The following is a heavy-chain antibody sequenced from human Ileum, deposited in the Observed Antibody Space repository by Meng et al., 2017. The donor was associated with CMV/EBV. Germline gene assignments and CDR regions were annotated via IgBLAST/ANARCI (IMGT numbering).Heavy chain of an antibody. CDR3: ARVYMGATSGNFDP. CDR2: ISSSSSYI. Sequence: GGSLRLSCAASGFTFSSYSMNWVRQAPGKGLEWVSSISSSSSYIYYADSVKGRFTISRDNAKNSLYLQMNSLRAEDTALYYCARVYMGATSGNFDPWGQGTLVTVSS. CDR1: GFTFSSYS. V-gene: IGHV3-21*04. J-gene: IGHJ5*02. D-gene: IGHD1-26*01.